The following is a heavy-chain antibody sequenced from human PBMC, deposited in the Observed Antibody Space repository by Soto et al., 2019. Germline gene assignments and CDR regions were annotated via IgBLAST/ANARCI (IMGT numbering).Heavy chain of an antibody. CDR3: ARDGLLFSGPYRPSRFDY. CDR2: IKHDTSEA. Sequence: GGSLRLSCAASGFKFSDYWMSWVRQAPGKGLEWVGNIKHDTSEAHYADSVKGRFTITRDNIKNFLFLQMNGLRSDHTASYYCARDGLLFSGPYRPSRFDYWGPGTLVTVSS. CDR1: GFKFSDYW. J-gene: IGHJ4*02. D-gene: IGHD3-16*02. V-gene: IGHV3-7*03.